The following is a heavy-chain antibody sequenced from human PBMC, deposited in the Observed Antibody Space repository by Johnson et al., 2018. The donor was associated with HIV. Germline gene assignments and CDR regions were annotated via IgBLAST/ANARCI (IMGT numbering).Heavy chain of an antibody. D-gene: IGHD4-17*01. V-gene: IGHV3-13*01. CDR3: ARDSTPWGGDHVGYAFDI. J-gene: IGHJ3*02. Sequence: VQLVESGGGLVQPGGSLRLSCAASGFTLSSYMHWVRQVTGKGLEWVSSIGTTGDTYYPGSVRGRFTISRDNAKKSVYLQMNSLRAEDTAVYYCARDSTPWGGDHVGYAFDIWGRGTMVTVSS. CDR1: GFTLSSY. CDR2: IGTTGDT.